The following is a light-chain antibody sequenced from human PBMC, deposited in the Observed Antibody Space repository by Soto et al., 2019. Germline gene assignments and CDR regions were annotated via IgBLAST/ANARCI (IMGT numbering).Light chain of an antibody. Sequence: QAVLTQPPSVSGAPGQRITISCTGSSSNIGAGYPIHWYQQLPGTAPRLLIFGNTIRPSGVPARFSGSRSGLAITGLQAEDEADYYCQSYDSSLSGVFGSGTKVTVL. CDR1: SSNIGAGYP. CDR3: QSYDSSLSGV. V-gene: IGLV1-40*01. CDR2: GNT. J-gene: IGLJ1*01.